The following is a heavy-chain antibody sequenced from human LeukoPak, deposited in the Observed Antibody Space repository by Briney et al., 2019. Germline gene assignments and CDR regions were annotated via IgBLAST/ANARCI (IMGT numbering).Heavy chain of an antibody. V-gene: IGHV4-59*11. J-gene: IGHJ3*02. CDR1: AGSFSSHY. CDR3: ARDFYDNRGDAFDI. CDR2: ISYIGST. Sequence: SETLSLTCAVSAGSFSSHYWTWIRQPPGKGLEWIGYISYIGSTNYNPSLKSRVTISIDTSKNQFSLKLSSVTAADTAVYYCARDFYDNRGDAFDIWGQGTMVTVSS. D-gene: IGHD3-22*01.